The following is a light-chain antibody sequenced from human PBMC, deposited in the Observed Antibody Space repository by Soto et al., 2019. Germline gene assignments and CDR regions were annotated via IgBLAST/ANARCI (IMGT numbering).Light chain of an antibody. CDR2: KAS. CDR3: QQYEIYPIT. J-gene: IGKJ5*01. CDR1: QNINSW. Sequence: DIQMTQSPSTLSASVGDRVTITCRASQNINSWLAWYQQKPGKAPKLLIYKASSLESGVPSRFSGSGSGTEFTLTISSLQPDDFAAYYCQQYEIYPITFGQGTRVEIK. V-gene: IGKV1-5*03.